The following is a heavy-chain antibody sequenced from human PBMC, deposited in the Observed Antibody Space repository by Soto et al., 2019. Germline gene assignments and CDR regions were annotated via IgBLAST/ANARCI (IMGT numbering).Heavy chain of an antibody. D-gene: IGHD5-12*01. CDR2: IYYSGST. Sequence: SETLSLTCTVSGGSISRYYWSGIRQPPGKGLEWIGYIYYSGSTNYNPSLKSRVTISVDTSKNQFSLKLSSVTAADTAVYYCAREGTLRWLDYWGQGTLLTVSS. V-gene: IGHV4-59*01. J-gene: IGHJ4*02. CDR1: GGSISRYY. CDR3: AREGTLRWLDY.